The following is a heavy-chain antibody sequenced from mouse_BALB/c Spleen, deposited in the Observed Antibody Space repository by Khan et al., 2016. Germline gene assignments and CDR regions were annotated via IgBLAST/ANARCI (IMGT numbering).Heavy chain of an antibody. V-gene: IGHV1S56*01. J-gene: IGHJ2*01. CDR2: IYPGNVNT. Sequence: QVQLQQSGPELVKPGASVRISCKASGYTFTGNYIHWVKQRPGQGLEWIGWIYPGNVNTKYNEKFKGKATLTADRSSSTAFMQLSSLTSEDSAVFFCARGGVYDGYFLDSWGRGTTLTVSS. CDR3: ARGGVYDGYFLDS. D-gene: IGHD2-3*01. CDR1: GYTFTGNY.